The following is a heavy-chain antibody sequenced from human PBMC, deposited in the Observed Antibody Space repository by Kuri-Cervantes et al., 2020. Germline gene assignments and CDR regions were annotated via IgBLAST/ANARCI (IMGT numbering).Heavy chain of an antibody. CDR3: AKAQTKAYGDYVRGYYFDY. Sequence: GGSLRLSCAASGFTFSSYGMSWVRQAPGKGLEWVSAISGSGGSTYYADSVKGRFTISRDNSKNTLYLQMNSLRAEDTAVYYCAKAQTKAYGDYVRGYYFDYWGQGTLVTVSS. CDR2: ISGSGGST. CDR1: GFTFSSYG. J-gene: IGHJ4*02. V-gene: IGHV3-23*01. D-gene: IGHD4-17*01.